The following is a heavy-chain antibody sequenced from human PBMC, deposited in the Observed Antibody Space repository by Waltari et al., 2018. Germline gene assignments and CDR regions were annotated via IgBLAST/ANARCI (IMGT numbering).Heavy chain of an antibody. D-gene: IGHD6-13*01. V-gene: IGHV4-4*02. Sequence: QVQLQESGPGLVKPSGTLSLTCAVSGGSISSSNWWSWVRQPPGKGLEWIGEIYHSGGTNSNPSRMSRVTISVDTSKNQFSRKLSSVTAADTAVYYCARAAAGYYFDYWGQGTLVTVSS. CDR1: GGSISSSNW. CDR3: ARAAAGYYFDY. CDR2: IYHSGGT. J-gene: IGHJ4*02.